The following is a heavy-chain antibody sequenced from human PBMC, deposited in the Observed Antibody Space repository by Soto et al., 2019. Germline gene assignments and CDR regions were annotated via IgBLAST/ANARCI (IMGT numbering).Heavy chain of an antibody. CDR3: ARPQGYDGAFDI. CDR2: IYYSGST. J-gene: IGHJ3*02. V-gene: IGHV4-31*03. Sequence: QVQLQESGPGLVKPSQTLSLTCTVSGGSISSGGYYWSWIRQHPGKGLEWIGYIYYSGSTYYNPSLKSRVTIYGDTSKQQFPLTLSSVAAADTAVYYCARPQGYDGAFDIWGQGTMVTVSS. D-gene: IGHD3-3*01. CDR1: GGSISSGGYY.